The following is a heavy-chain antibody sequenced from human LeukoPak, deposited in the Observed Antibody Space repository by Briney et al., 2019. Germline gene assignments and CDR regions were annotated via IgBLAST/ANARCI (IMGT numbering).Heavy chain of an antibody. CDR3: ARDRSFSWLVPPYYFDY. V-gene: IGHV1-2*02. D-gene: IGHD6-19*01. CDR2: INPNSGGT. CDR1: GYTFTGYY. Sequence: GASVKVSCKASGYTFTGYYMHWVRQAPGQGLEWMGWINPNSGGTNYAQKFQGRVTMTRDTSISTAYMELSRLRSDDTAVYYCARDRSFSWLVPPYYFDYWGQGTLVTVSS. J-gene: IGHJ4*02.